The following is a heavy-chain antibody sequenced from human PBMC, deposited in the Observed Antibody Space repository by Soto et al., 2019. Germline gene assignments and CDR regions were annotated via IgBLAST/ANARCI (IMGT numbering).Heavy chain of an antibody. CDR1: GVTFSSYA. CDR2: ISGSGGST. J-gene: IGHJ4*02. CDR3: AKDSPTFSSGYGPFDY. V-gene: IGHV3-23*01. Sequence: GGSLRLSCAASGVTFSSYAMSWVRQAPGKGLEWVSAISGSGGSTYYADSVKGRFTISRDNSKNTLYLQMNSLRAEDTAVYYCAKDSPTFSSGYGPFDYWGQGTLVTVSS. D-gene: IGHD3-22*01.